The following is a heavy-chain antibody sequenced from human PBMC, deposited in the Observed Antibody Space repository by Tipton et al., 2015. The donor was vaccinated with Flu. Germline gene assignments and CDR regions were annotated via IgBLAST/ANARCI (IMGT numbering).Heavy chain of an antibody. Sequence: GSLRLSCAASGFTFTSYWMHWVRQAPGKGLMWVSRIIQDGSDTAYADSVKGRFTISRDNAKNMVYLQMNSLRAEDTAVYYCVRDIRRGESPAFDPWGQGTLVTVSS. J-gene: IGHJ5*02. V-gene: IGHV3-74*01. D-gene: IGHD2-2*02. CDR3: VRDIRRGESPAFDP. CDR2: IIQDGSDT. CDR1: GFTFTSYW.